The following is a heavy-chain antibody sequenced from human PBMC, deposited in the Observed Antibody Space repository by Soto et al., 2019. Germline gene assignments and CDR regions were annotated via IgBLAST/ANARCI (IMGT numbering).Heavy chain of an antibody. J-gene: IGHJ4*02. CDR3: NQDSGWESSY. CDR1: GFTVSNSG. Sequence: DVQLLESGGDLGQPGGSLRLSCAASGFTVSNSGMSWVRQAPGKGLEWVSGLSEGGDKTYYADSVKGSFTISRDNAKKILNLQMANLRGEDTADYFCNQDSGWESSYWGQGALVTVSS. D-gene: IGHD3-16*02. V-gene: IGHV3-23*01. CDR2: LSEGGDKT.